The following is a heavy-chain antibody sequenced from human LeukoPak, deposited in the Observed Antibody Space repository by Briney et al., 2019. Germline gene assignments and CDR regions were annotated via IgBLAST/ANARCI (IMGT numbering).Heavy chain of an antibody. V-gene: IGHV1-2*02. CDR3: ARELQWEYQLSVGFDP. J-gene: IGHJ5*02. CDR2: INPNSGGT. Sequence: ASVKVSCKASGYTFTGYYMHWVRQAPGQGLEWMGWINPNSGGTNYAQKFQGMVTMTRDTSISTAYMELSMLRSDDTAVYYCARELQWEYQLSVGFDPWGQGTLVTVSS. D-gene: IGHD2-2*01. CDR1: GYTFTGYY.